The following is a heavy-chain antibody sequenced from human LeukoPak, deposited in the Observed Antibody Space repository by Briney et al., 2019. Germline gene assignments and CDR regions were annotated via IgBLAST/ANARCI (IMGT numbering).Heavy chain of an antibody. Sequence: SETLSLTCAVYGGSFSGYYWSWIRQPPGKGLEWIGEINHSGSTNYNPSLKSRVTISVDTSKNQFSLKLSSVTAADTAVYYCARVTLAQFDYWGQGTLVTVSS. V-gene: IGHV4-34*01. D-gene: IGHD2-15*01. CDR3: ARVTLAQFDY. CDR2: INHSGST. CDR1: GGSFSGYY. J-gene: IGHJ4*02.